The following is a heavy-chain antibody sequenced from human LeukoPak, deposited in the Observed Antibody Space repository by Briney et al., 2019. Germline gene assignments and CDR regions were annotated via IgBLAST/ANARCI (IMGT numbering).Heavy chain of an antibody. CDR2: IYYGGRA. V-gene: IGHV4-59*01. CDR3: ASRKLGNDY. J-gene: IGHJ4*02. Sequence: SETLSLTCTVSGGSISSYYWSWIRQPPGKGLEWIGYIYYGGRANYNPSLKSRVTISVDTSKNQFSLKLSSVTAADTAVYYCASRKLGNDYWGQGTLVTVSS. CDR1: GGSISSYY. D-gene: IGHD7-27*01.